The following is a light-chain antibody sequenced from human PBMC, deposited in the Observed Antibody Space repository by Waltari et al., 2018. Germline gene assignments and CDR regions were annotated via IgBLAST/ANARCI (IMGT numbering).Light chain of an antibody. V-gene: IGLV4-69*01. CDR2: LNSDGSH. J-gene: IGLJ2*01. CDR1: SGHSSYA. CDR3: QTWGTGVV. Sequence: QLVLTQSPSASASLGASVKLTCTLSSGHSSYAIAWHQQQPEKGPRYLMKLNSDGSHSKGDGIPGRFSGSSSGAERYLTISSLQSEDEADSYCQTWGTGVVFGGGTKLTVL.